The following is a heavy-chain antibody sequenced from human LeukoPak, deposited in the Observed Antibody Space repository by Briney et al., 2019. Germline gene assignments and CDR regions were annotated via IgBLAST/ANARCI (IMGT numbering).Heavy chain of an antibody. J-gene: IGHJ4*02. CDR1: GYTFTGYY. D-gene: IGHD3-10*01. CDR3: ARGNGESDY. Sequence: ASVKVSCRASGYTFTGYYMDWVRQAPGQGLEWMGWINPNSGGANYAQKFQGRVTMTRDTSISTAYLELSRLRSDDTAVYCCARGNGESDYWGQGTLVTVSS. CDR2: INPNSGGA. V-gene: IGHV1-2*02.